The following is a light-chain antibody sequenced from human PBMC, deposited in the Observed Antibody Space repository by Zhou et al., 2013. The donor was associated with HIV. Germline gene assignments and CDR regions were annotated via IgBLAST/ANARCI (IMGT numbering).Light chain of an antibody. CDR3: QQYGSSPYT. J-gene: IGKJ2*01. Sequence: VLTQSPATLSLSPGERATLSCRASQYISTYLAWYQQKPGQAPRLLIYDASSRVTGIPDRFSGSGSGTDFTLTISRLEPEDFAVYYCQQYGSSPYTFGQGTKLEIK. CDR2: DAS. V-gene: IGKV3-20*01. CDR1: QYISTY.